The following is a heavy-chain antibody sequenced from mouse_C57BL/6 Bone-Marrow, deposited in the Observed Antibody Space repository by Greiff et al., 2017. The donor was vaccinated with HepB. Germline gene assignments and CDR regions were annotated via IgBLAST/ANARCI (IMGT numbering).Heavy chain of an antibody. V-gene: IGHV1-64*01. CDR1: GYTFTSYW. CDR2: IHPNSGST. Sequence: VQLQQPGAELVKPGASVKLSCKASGYTFTSYWMHWVKQRPGQGLEWIGMIHPNSGSTNYNEKFKSKATLTVDKSSSTAYMQLSSLTSEDSAVYYCARLDDYERNWFAYWGQGTLVTVSA. D-gene: IGHD2-4*01. J-gene: IGHJ3*01. CDR3: ARLDDYERNWFAY.